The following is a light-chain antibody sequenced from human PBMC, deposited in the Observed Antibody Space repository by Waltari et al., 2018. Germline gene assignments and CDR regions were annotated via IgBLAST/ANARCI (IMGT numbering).Light chain of an antibody. Sequence: EIVLTQSPATLSLSPGERATLSCRASQSVGYYLAWYQQKAGHAPRLLIYDTSNRATGIPARFSGSGSGTDFTLTISSLEPEDFAVYYCQQRSTWYTFGQGTRLEIK. CDR3: QQRSTWYT. J-gene: IGKJ2*01. V-gene: IGKV3-11*01. CDR2: DTS. CDR1: QSVGYY.